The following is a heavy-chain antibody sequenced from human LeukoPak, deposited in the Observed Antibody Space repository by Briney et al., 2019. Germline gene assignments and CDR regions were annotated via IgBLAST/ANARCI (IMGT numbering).Heavy chain of an antibody. V-gene: IGHV4-39*01. D-gene: IGHD5-12*01. CDR2: LYDIGSY. CDR1: GGSLSSSSYY. J-gene: IGHJ3*02. CDR3: ARHNRAGYTGYENAFDI. Sequence: SGALSLTCTVSGGSLSSSSYYWVWIRHPPGKGLEWIGYLYDIGSYHYNPSIRSQVTISPVTSKNQFSLKLSSVTAADPAVYYCARHNRAGYTGYENAFDIWGQGNMVTVSS.